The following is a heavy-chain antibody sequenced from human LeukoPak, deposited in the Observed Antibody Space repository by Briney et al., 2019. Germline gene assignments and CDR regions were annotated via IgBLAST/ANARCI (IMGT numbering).Heavy chain of an antibody. D-gene: IGHD3-22*01. J-gene: IGHJ5*02. CDR1: GFTFSSYW. CDR2: IKQDGSEK. CDR3: ARDPIRYYDSNPFDP. Sequence: GGTLRLSCAASGFTFSSYWLSWVRQAPGQGLERVANIKQDGSEKSYVDSVRGRFTISRDNAKNSLYLQMTSLRVEDTAVYYCARDPIRYYDSNPFDPWGQGTLVTVSS. V-gene: IGHV3-7*01.